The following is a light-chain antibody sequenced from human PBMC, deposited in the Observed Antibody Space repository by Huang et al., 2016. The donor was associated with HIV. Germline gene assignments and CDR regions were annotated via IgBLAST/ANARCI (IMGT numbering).Light chain of an antibody. J-gene: IGKJ4*01. CDR2: HSS. V-gene: IGKV3-11*01. CDR1: QGLANY. CDR3: QQRGNWQLT. Sequence: EIVLTQSPATLSLSPGERATLSCRASQGLANYLAWSQQEPGQAPRLLIYHSSNRATGIPARFSGSGSGTDFTLTISSLEPEDFAVDYCQQRGNWQLTFGGGTKVEIK.